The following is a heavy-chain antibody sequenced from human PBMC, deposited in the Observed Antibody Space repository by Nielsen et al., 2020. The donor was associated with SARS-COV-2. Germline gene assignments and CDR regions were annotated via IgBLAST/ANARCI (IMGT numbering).Heavy chain of an antibody. CDR1: GYTFTSYG. Sequence: ASVKVSCKASGYTFTSYGISWVRQAPGQGLEWMGWISAYNGNTNYAQKFQGRVTITADESTSTAYMELSSLRSEDTAVYYCAREPPPHYGDPNRRGMDVWGQGTTVTVSS. CDR3: AREPPPHYGDPNRRGMDV. V-gene: IGHV1-18*01. D-gene: IGHD4-17*01. J-gene: IGHJ6*02. CDR2: ISAYNGNT.